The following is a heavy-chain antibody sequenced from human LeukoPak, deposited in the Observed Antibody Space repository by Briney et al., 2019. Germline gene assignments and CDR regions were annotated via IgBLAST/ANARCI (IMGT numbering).Heavy chain of an antibody. CDR3: ARAPTVTAESAFGY. D-gene: IGHD4-17*01. CDR2: INSNGGST. CDR1: GFTVSSNY. V-gene: IGHV3-64*01. Sequence: GGSLRLSCAASGFTVSSNYMNWVRQTPGKGLEYVSGINSNGGSTQYASSVKGRFTISRDNSKDTLYLQMGSLRSEDMAVYYCARAPTVTAESAFGYWGQGTLVTVSS. J-gene: IGHJ4*02.